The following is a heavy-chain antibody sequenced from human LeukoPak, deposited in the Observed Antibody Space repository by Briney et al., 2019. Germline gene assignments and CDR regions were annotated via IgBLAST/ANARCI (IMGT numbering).Heavy chain of an antibody. D-gene: IGHD5-12*01. CDR2: INYSGST. CDR1: GGSISCYY. CDR3: AREWWLRYGVDLPRGAFDN. J-gene: IGHJ3*02. Sequence: PSETLSLTCTVSGGSISCYYWSWIRQPPGKGLEWIGYINYSGSTNYNPSLKSRVTISVDTSKNQFSLKLSSVTAADAAVYYCAREWWLRYGVDLPRGAFDNWGQGTMVTVSS. V-gene: IGHV4-59*01.